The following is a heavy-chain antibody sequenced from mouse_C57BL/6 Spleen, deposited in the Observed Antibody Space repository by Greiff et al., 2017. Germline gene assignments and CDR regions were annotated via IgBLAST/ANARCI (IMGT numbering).Heavy chain of an antibody. CDR2: IDPENGDT. CDR3: TTRVRGAWFAY. Sequence: VQLQQSGAELVRPGASVKLSCTASGFNIKDDYMHWVKQRPEQGLEWIGWIDPENGDTEYASKFQGKATITADTSSNTAYLQLSSLTSEDTAVYYCTTRVRGAWFAYWGQGTLVTVSA. J-gene: IGHJ3*01. CDR1: GFNIKDDY. D-gene: IGHD5-1*01. V-gene: IGHV14-4*01.